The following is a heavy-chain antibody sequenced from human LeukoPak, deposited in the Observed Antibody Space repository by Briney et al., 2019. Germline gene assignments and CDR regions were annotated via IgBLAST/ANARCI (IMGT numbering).Heavy chain of an antibody. J-gene: IGHJ4*02. CDR2: IVVGSGNT. CDR1: GFTFTSSA. V-gene: IGHV1-58*01. CDR3: ATGYYYDSSGASYYFDY. Sequence: SVKVSCKASGFTFTSSAVKWVRQARGQRLEWIGWIVVGSGNTNYAQKFQERVTITRDMSTSTAYMELSSLRSEDTAVYYCATGYYYDSSGASYYFDYWGQGTLVTVSS. D-gene: IGHD3-22*01.